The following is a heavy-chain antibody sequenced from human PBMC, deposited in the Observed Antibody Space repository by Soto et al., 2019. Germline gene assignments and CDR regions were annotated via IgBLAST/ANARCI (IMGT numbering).Heavy chain of an antibody. Sequence: QLQLQESGSGLVKPSQTLSLTCAVSGGSISSGGYSWSWIRQPPGKGLEWIGYIYHSGSTYYNPSLKSRVTISVDRSKNQFSLKLSSVTAADTAVYYCARGWDGYYDSSRLDYWGQGTLVTVSS. CDR1: GGSISSGGYS. J-gene: IGHJ4*02. CDR2: IYHSGST. V-gene: IGHV4-30-2*01. D-gene: IGHD3-22*01. CDR3: ARGWDGYYDSSRLDY.